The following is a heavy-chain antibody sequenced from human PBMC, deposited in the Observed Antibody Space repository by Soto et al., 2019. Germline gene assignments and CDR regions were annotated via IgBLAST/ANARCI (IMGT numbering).Heavy chain of an antibody. V-gene: IGHV3-48*01. Sequence: EVRLVESGGGLVQPGSSLRLSCAASGFTFSTYTMNWVRQAPGKGLEWISHITSTSNIIYYADSVKGRFTISRDNAKKSLYLQLISVRVEDTAVYYCARDRAMDDYWGQGTLVTVSS. J-gene: IGHJ4*02. CDR1: GFTFSTYT. CDR3: ARDRAMDDY. D-gene: IGHD5-18*01. CDR2: ITSTSNII.